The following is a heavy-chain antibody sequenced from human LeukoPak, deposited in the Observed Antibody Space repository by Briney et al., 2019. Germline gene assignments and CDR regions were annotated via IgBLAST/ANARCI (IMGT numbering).Heavy chain of an antibody. CDR2: INPNSGRT. D-gene: IGHD4-23*01. J-gene: IGHJ3*02. Sequence: ASVKVSRKASGYTFTSYYMDWVRQAPGQGLEWMGIINPNSGRTGYAQKFQGRVTMTRDMSTSTVYMELSSLRSEDTAVYYCASLAGGNSESGDAFDIWGQGTMVTVSS. CDR3: ASLAGGNSESGDAFDI. V-gene: IGHV1-46*01. CDR1: GYTFTSYY.